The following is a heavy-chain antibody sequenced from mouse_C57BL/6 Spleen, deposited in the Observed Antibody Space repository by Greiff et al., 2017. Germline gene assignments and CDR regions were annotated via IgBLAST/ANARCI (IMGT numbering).Heavy chain of an antibody. J-gene: IGHJ3*01. CDR1: GYTFTSYG. Sequence: VQLQESGAELARPGASVKLSCKASGYTFTSYGISWVKQRTGQGLEWIGEIYPRSGNTYYNEKFKGKATLTADKSSSTAYMELRSLTSEDSAVYFCARYEGYDEFAYWGQGTLVTVSA. V-gene: IGHV1-81*01. CDR3: ARYEGYDEFAY. D-gene: IGHD2-3*01. CDR2: IYPRSGNT.